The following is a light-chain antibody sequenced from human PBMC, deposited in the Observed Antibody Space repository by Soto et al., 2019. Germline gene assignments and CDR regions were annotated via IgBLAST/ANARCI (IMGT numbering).Light chain of an antibody. V-gene: IGKV3-11*01. CDR3: QQRSNWPPT. J-gene: IGKJ4*01. CDR2: DAS. Sequence: EIVLKRSPATLPLSPGERATLSCRASQSVSSYLAWYQQKPGQAPRLLIYDASNWATGIPARFSGSGSGTDVTLTISSLEPEDFAVYYCQQRSNWPPTFGGGTKVEIK. CDR1: QSVSSY.